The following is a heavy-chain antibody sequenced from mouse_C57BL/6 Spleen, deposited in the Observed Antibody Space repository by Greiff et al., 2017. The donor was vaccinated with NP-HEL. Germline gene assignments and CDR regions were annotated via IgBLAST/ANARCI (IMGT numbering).Heavy chain of an antibody. D-gene: IGHD2-5*01. CDR1: GYTFTSYW. CDR3: ARSVAYYSNRYYFDY. V-gene: IGHV1-69*01. CDR2: IDPSDSYT. J-gene: IGHJ2*01. Sequence: VKQSCKASGYTFTSYWMHWVKQRPGQGLEWIGEIDPSDSYTNYNQTFKGTSTLTVDKSSSTAYMQLSSLTSEDSAVYYCARSVAYYSNRYYFDYWGQGTTLTVSS.